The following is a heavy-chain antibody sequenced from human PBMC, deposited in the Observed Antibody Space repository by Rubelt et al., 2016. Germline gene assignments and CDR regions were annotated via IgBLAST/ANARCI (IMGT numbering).Heavy chain of an antibody. V-gene: IGHV3-66*01. CDR2: IYSGGAT. D-gene: IGHD4-17*01. J-gene: IGHJ4*02. CDR1: GFTVSSNY. Sequence: GGGLVQPGGSLRLSCAASGFTVSSNYMSWVRQAPGKGLEWVSLIYSGGATYYADSVKGRFTISRDNSENTLYLQMNNLGAEDTAVYYCVRAHYGDYSWGQGTLVSVSA. CDR3: VRAHYGDYS.